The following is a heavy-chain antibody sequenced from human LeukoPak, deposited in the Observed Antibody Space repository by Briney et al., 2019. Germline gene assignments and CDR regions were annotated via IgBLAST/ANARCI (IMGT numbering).Heavy chain of an antibody. D-gene: IGHD6-13*01. CDR3: AREIRPKSSSARYYYYYYMDV. J-gene: IGHJ6*03. CDR1: GGSISSYY. V-gene: IGHV4-59*12. Sequence: SETLSLTCTVSGGSISSYYWSWIRQPPGKGLECIGDIHYSGSTNYKPSLKSRVTISVDTSNNQFSLKLSSVTAADTAVYYCAREIRPKSSSARYYYYYYMDVWGTGTTVTVSS. CDR2: IHYSGST.